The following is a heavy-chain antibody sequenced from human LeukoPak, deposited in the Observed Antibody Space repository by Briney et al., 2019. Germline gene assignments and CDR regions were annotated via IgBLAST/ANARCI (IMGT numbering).Heavy chain of an antibody. D-gene: IGHD2-2*01. CDR1: GFTFSSYA. CDR3: ARDSIYCSSTSCYRYFQH. Sequence: PGESLRLSCAASGFTFSSYAMHWVRQAPGKGLEYVSAISSNGGSTYYANSVKGRFTISRDNSKNTLYLQMGSLRAEDIAVYYCARDSIYCSSTSCYRYFQHWGQGTLVTVSS. V-gene: IGHV3-64*01. CDR2: ISSNGGST. J-gene: IGHJ1*01.